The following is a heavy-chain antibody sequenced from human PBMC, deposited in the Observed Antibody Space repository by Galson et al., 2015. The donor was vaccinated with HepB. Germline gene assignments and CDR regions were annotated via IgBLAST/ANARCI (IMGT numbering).Heavy chain of an antibody. D-gene: IGHD4-17*01. CDR1: GYNFATYW. V-gene: IGHV5-51*01. CDR3: ARHDTVTTADY. J-gene: IGHJ4*02. Sequence: QSGAEVKKPGESLKISCKGSGYNFATYWIGWVRQMPGKGLEWMGIIYPGDSDTRYSPSFQGQVTMSADKSISTAYLQWSSLRASDTAIYYCARHDTVTTADYWGQGTLVTVSS. CDR2: IYPGDSDT.